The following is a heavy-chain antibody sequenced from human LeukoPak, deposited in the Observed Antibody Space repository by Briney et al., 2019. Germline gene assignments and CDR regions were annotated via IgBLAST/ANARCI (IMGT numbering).Heavy chain of an antibody. CDR2: ISYDGNNK. D-gene: IGHD6-6*01. J-gene: IGHJ4*02. CDR3: ARGAPERISSSTNYYFDY. V-gene: IGHV3-30-3*01. Sequence: GSLRLSCAASGFTFSNYWMNWVRQAPGKGLEWVAVISYDGNNKYYADSVKGRFTISRDDSKNTLSLQMNSLRAEDTAVYYCARGAPERISSSTNYYFDYWGQGTLVTVSS. CDR1: GFTFSNYW.